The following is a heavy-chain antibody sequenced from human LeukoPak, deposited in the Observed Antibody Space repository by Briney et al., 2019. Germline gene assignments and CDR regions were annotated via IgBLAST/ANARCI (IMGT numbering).Heavy chain of an antibody. V-gene: IGHV4-38-2*02. D-gene: IGHD2-8*01. CDR2: IYHSGNT. J-gene: IGHJ4*02. CDR1: SYSISSGYY. CDR3: ARVTSRLGVCDY. Sequence: TSETLSLTCTVSSYSISSGYYWGWIRQPPGKGLEWIGNIYHSGNTYYKPSLKSRVTISVDTSKNQFSLKLSSVTAADTAVYYCARVTSRLGVCDYWGQGILVTVSS.